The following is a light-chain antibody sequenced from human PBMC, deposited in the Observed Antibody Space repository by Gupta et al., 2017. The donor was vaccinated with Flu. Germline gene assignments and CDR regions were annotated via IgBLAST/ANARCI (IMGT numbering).Light chain of an antibody. Sequence: QSVLAPPPSASVTPGLRVPISCSCSSSNIGSNTVNWYQQVPGTSPKLLIYGSNQRPSGVPGRFAGSKSGTSASLAISGLQSEEEADYYCAAWEDSLNGHYVFGTGTKVTVL. J-gene: IGLJ1*01. V-gene: IGLV1-44*01. CDR3: AAWEDSLNGHYV. CDR2: GSN. CDR1: SSNIGSNT.